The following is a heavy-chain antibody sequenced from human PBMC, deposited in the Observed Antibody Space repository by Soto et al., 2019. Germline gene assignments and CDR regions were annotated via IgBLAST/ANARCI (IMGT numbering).Heavy chain of an antibody. D-gene: IGHD6-13*01. J-gene: IGHJ4*02. CDR2: ISAYNGNT. CDR3: ARDWAAAGTFDY. CDR1: GYTFTSYG. V-gene: IGHV1-18*01. Sequence: QVQLVQSGAEVKKPGASVKVSCKASGYTFTSYGISWVRQAPGQGLEWMGWISAYNGNTNYAQKLQGRVTMTTDNSTSKAYMELRGLRSDDTAVYYCARDWAAAGTFDYWGQGTLVTVSS.